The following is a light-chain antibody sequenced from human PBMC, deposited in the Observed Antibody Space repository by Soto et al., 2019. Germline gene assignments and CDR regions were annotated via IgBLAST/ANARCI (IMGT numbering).Light chain of an antibody. V-gene: IGLV2-18*02. CDR2: DVT. J-gene: IGLJ1*01. Sequence: QSALAQPPSVSGSPGQSVAISCTGTSSDVGTYNRVSWYQQPPGTAPKLMIYDVTNRPSGVPDRFSGSKSGNTASLTISGLQAEDEAIYSCSSFTSSNTYVFGTGTKVTVL. CDR3: SSFTSSNTYV. CDR1: SSDVGTYNR.